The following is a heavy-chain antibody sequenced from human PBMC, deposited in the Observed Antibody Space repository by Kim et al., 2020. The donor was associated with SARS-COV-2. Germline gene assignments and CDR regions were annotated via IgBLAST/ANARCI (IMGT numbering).Heavy chain of an antibody. CDR3: ARDSSWTGTTYYYGMDV. Sequence: SETLSLTCAVYGGSFSGYYWSWIRQPPGKGLEWIGEINHSGSTNYNPSLKSRVTISVDTSKNQFSLKLSSVTAADTAVYYCARDSSWTGTTYYYGMDVWGQGTTVTVSS. CDR2: INHSGST. V-gene: IGHV4-34*01. J-gene: IGHJ6*02. D-gene: IGHD1-7*01. CDR1: GGSFSGYY.